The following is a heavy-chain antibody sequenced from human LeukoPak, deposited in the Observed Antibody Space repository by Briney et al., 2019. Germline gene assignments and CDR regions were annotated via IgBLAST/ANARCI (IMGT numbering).Heavy chain of an antibody. CDR3: ARRTAMVPFDY. CDR2: LTGSGDTT. V-gene: IGHV3-23*01. Sequence: GGSLRLSCAASGFTFSGSAMSWVRQAPGKGLEWVSSLTGSGDTTLYTDSVRGRFTISRDNSKSTLFLQMNSLRAEDTAVYYCARRTAMVPFDYWGQGTLVTVSS. CDR1: GFTFSGSA. J-gene: IGHJ4*02. D-gene: IGHD5-18*01.